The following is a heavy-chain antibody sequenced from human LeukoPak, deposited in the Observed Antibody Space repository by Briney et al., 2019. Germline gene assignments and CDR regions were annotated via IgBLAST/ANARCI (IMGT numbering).Heavy chain of an antibody. CDR3: AREITVTRPFDY. D-gene: IGHD4-17*01. J-gene: IGHJ4*02. CDR2: ISASGST. V-gene: IGHV4-39*07. CDR1: GGSISSSSYY. Sequence: SETLSLTCTVSGGSISSSSYYWGWIRQPPGKGLEWIGRISASGSTNYNPSLKSRVTMSVDTSKNQFSLKLSSVTAADTAVYYCAREITVTRPFDYWGQGTLATVSS.